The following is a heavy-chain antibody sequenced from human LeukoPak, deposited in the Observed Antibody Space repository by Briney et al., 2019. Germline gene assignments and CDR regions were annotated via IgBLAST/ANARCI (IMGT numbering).Heavy chain of an antibody. D-gene: IGHD5-24*01. Sequence: PGGSLRLSCAASRFTFSSYAMSWVRQAPGKGLEWVSAISGSGGSTYYADAVKGRFTISRDNSKNTLYLQMNSLRAEDTAIYYCAKVGGYNTVGHFDYWGQGTLATVSS. V-gene: IGHV3-23*01. CDR2: ISGSGGST. CDR3: AKVGGYNTVGHFDY. J-gene: IGHJ4*02. CDR1: RFTFSSYA.